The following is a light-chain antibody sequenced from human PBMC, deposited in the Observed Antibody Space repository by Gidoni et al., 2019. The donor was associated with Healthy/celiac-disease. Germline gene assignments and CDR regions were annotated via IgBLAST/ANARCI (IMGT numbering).Light chain of an antibody. CDR1: QSVSSRN. Sequence: EIVLTQSPATLSLSPGERATLSCGASQSVSSRNLAWDQQKPGLAPRLLIYDASSRATGLPDRFSGSGSGTDFTLTISRLEPEDFAVYYCQQYGSSPYTFGQGTKLEIK. V-gene: IGKV3D-20*01. CDR2: DAS. CDR3: QQYGSSPYT. J-gene: IGKJ2*01.